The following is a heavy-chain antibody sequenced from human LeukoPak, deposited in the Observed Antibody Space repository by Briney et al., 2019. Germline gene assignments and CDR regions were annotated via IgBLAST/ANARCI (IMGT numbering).Heavy chain of an antibody. CDR2: INPNSGGT. CDR3: ARAGPDSSSWYLQFDY. J-gene: IGHJ4*02. V-gene: IGHV1-2*02. CDR1: GYTFTGYY. Sequence: GASVKVSCKASGYTFTGYYMHWVRQAPGQGLEWMGWINPNSGGTNYAQKFQGRVTMTRDTSISTAYMELSRLRSDDTAVYYCARAGPDSSSWYLQFDYWGQGTLVTVSS. D-gene: IGHD6-13*01.